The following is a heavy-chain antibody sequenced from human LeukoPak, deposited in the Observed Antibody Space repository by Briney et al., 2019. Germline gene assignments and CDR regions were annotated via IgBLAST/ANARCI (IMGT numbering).Heavy chain of an antibody. CDR3: ARSHYYGSGSYYTY. D-gene: IGHD3-10*01. J-gene: IGHJ4*02. V-gene: IGHV7-4-1*02. Sequence: ASVKVSCKASGYTFSIYAMNWVRQAPGQGLEWMGWINTNTGNPTYAQGFTGRFVFSLDTSVNTAYLQISSLKAEDTAVYYCARSHYYGSGSYYTYWGQGTLVTVSS. CDR2: INTNTGNP. CDR1: GYTFSIYA.